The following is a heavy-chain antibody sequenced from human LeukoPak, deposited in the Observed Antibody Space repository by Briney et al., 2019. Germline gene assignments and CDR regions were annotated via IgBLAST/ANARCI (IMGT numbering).Heavy chain of an antibody. CDR3: ATDYCGNSELAFDI. V-gene: IGHV1-24*01. CDR1: GYTLTELS. CDR2: FDPEDGET. J-gene: IGHJ3*02. D-gene: IGHD4-23*01. Sequence: GASVKVSCKVSGYTLTELSMHWVRQAPGKGLEWMGGFDPEDGETIYAQKFQGRVTMTEDTSTDTAYMELSSLRSEDTAVYYCATDYCGNSELAFDIWGQGTMVTVSS.